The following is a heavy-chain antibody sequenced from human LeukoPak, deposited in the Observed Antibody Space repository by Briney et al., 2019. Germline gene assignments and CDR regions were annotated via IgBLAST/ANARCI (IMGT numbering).Heavy chain of an antibody. CDR2: ISSSGSTI. J-gene: IGHJ6*03. Sequence: GGSLRLSCAASGFTFSDYYMSWIRQAPGKGLEWVSYISSSGSTIYYADSVKGRFTISRDNAKNSLYLQMNSLRAEDTAVYYCARDAARGIAARPYYYYMDVWGKGTTVTVSS. CDR1: GFTFSDYY. D-gene: IGHD6-6*01. V-gene: IGHV3-11*01. CDR3: ARDAARGIAARPYYYYMDV.